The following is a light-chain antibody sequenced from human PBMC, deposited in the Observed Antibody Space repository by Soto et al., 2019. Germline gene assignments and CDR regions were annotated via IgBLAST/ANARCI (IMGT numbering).Light chain of an antibody. CDR1: QSISSW. J-gene: IGKJ1*01. V-gene: IGKV1-5*01. CDR2: DAS. CDR3: QQYNSYET. Sequence: DIQMTQSPSTLSASVGDRVTITCRASQSISSWLAWYQQKPGKAPKLLIYDASSLESGVPSRFSSSGSGTEFTLTISSLQPDDFATYYCQQYNSYETFGQGTKVDIK.